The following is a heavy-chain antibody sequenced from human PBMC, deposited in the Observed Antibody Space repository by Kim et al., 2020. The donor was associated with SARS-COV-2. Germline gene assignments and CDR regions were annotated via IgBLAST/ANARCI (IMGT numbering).Heavy chain of an antibody. Sequence: SETLSLTCTVSGGSISSYYWSWIRQPPGKGLEWIGYIYYSGSTNYNPSLKSRVTISVDTSKNQFSLKLSSVTAADTAVYYCARDVRGVHGSYWFDPWGQGTLVTVSS. J-gene: IGHJ5*02. D-gene: IGHD3-10*02. CDR2: IYYSGST. V-gene: IGHV4-59*13. CDR1: GGSISSYY. CDR3: ARDVRGVHGSYWFDP.